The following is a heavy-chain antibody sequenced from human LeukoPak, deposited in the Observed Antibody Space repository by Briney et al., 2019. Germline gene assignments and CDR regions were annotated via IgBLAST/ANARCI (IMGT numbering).Heavy chain of an antibody. CDR3: AKAGYYDFWSGYSDLDY. Sequence: GGSLRLSCAASGFTFSSYWMSWVRQAPGKGLEWVAFIRYDGSNKYYADSVKGRFTISRDNSKNTLYLQMNSLRAEDTAVYYCAKAGYYDFWSGYSDLDYWGQGTLVTVSS. CDR1: GFTFSSYW. V-gene: IGHV3-30*02. D-gene: IGHD3-3*01. CDR2: IRYDGSNK. J-gene: IGHJ4*02.